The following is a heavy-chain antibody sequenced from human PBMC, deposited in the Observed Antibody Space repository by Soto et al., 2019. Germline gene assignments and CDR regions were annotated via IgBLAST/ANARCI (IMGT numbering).Heavy chain of an antibody. CDR2: IKTRGVGGTA. J-gene: IGHJ4*02. CDR1: GFTFSNAW. CDR3: TTDEGGTRF. D-gene: IGHD1-26*01. Sequence: EVQLVESGGGLVKPGGSLRLSCAASGFTFSNAWMNWVRQAPGKGLEWVGRIKTRGVGGTADYAAPVQGRFSISRDDSRDTLYRQMNSLKTEDTAVYFCTTDEGGTRFWGQGALVTVSS. V-gene: IGHV3-15*07.